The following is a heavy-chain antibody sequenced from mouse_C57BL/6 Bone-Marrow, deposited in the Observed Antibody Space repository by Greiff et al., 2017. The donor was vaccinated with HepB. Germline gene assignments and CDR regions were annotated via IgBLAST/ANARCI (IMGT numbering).Heavy chain of an antibody. CDR2: IYPGSGNT. Sequence: QVQLQQSGAELAKPGASVKLSCKASGYTFTSYWMHWVKQRPGQGLEWIARIYPGSGNTYYNEKFKGKATLTAEKSSSTAYMQLSSLTSEDSAVYFCARRYLRAMDYWGQGTSVTVSS. CDR3: ARRYLRAMDY. V-gene: IGHV1-76*01. J-gene: IGHJ4*01. CDR1: GYTFTSYW.